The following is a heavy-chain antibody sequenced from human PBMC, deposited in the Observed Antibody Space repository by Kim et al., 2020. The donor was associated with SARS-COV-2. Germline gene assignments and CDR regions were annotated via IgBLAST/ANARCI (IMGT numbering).Heavy chain of an antibody. D-gene: IGHD5-18*01. J-gene: IGHJ4*02. Sequence: SETLSLTCAVYGGSLSGYYWSWIRQPPGKGLEWIGEIHPFGNTDYQPSLKSRITMSLDTSKNHFSQKLSSVTAADAAMYFCARGQDTAKVGYWGQGTLVTVSS. V-gene: IGHV4-34*01. CDR1: GGSLSGYY. CDR3: ARGQDTAKVGY. CDR2: IHPFGNT.